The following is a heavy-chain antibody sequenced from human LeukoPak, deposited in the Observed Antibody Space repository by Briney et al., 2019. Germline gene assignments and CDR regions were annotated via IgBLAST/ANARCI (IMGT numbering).Heavy chain of an antibody. CDR3: ARGAWATRLGS. Sequence: SETLSLTCAVYGESLNSYYWGWVRQPPGGGLEWIGEIYESGTTEYNPSLKSRVTISMVPSKQQFSLSLSSVTAADTAVYYCARGAWATRLGSWGLGTPVIVSS. CDR1: GESLNSYY. D-gene: IGHD2-15*01. J-gene: IGHJ4*02. CDR2: IYESGTT. V-gene: IGHV4-34*01.